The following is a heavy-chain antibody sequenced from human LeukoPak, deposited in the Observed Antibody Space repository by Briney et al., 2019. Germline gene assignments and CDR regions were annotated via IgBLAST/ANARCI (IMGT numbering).Heavy chain of an antibody. J-gene: IGHJ4*02. CDR3: ARVPHYYGSGLIEYYFDY. Sequence: ASVKVSYKASGYTFTGCYMHWVRQAAGQGLEWMGWINPSSGSTNYAQKFQGRVTMTRDTSISTAYMELSRLRSDDTAVYYCARVPHYYGSGLIEYYFDYWGQGTLVTVSS. V-gene: IGHV1-2*02. CDR1: GYTFTGCY. D-gene: IGHD3-10*01. CDR2: INPSSGST.